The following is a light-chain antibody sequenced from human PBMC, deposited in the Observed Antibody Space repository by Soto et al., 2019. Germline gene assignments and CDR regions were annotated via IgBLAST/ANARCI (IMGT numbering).Light chain of an antibody. CDR2: GAS. CDR3: QQYGTSPLT. Sequence: EIVLTQSPGTLSLSPGERVTLSCRASQSVSSSYLAWYQQKPGQAPRLLIYGASSRATGIPDRISGSGSGTDFTLTISRLEPEDFAVYFCQQYGTSPLTFGGATKVDIK. J-gene: IGKJ4*01. CDR1: QSVSSSY. V-gene: IGKV3-20*01.